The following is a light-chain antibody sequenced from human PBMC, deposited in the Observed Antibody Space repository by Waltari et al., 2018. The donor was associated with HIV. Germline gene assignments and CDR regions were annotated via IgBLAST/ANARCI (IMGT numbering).Light chain of an antibody. CDR3: LQDDSYPLT. CDR2: DAS. Sequence: AIRMTQSPSSLSASVGDRVTITCRASQGIRNDLSWYQQKPGKAPKLLIYDASSLQSGAPSRFGGSGFGTDFTLTISSLQPEDFATYYCLQDDSYPLTFGGGTKVEIK. V-gene: IGKV1-6*01. CDR1: QGIRND. J-gene: IGKJ4*01.